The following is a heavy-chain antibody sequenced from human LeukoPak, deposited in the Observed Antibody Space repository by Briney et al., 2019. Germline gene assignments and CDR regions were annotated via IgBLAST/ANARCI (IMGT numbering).Heavy chain of an antibody. CDR1: GYTFSSYD. Sequence: PSVKVSCKASGYTFSSYDINWVRQATGQGLEWMGWMNPNSGNTGYAQKFQGRVTMTRNTSISTAYMELSSLRSEDTAVYYCARYIAAAGTVYYYYYMDVWGKGTTVTVSS. J-gene: IGHJ6*03. CDR3: ARYIAAAGTVYYYYYMDV. CDR2: MNPNSGNT. V-gene: IGHV1-8*02. D-gene: IGHD6-13*01.